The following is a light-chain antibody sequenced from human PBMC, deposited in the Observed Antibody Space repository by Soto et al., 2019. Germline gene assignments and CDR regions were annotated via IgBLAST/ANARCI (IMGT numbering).Light chain of an antibody. Sequence: QSALTPPRSVSGSPGQSVTISCTGTSSDVGGYNYVSWYQQHPGKAPKLMIYDVSKRPSGVPDRFSGSKSGNTASLTISGLQAEDDADYYYGSYAGIYTFPYVCGTVT. CDR3: GSYAGIYTFPYV. V-gene: IGLV2-11*01. CDR1: SSDVGGYNY. J-gene: IGLJ1*01. CDR2: DVS.